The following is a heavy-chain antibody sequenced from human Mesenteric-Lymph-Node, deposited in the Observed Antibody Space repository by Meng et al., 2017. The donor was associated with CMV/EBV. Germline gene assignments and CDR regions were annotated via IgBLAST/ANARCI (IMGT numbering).Heavy chain of an antibody. Sequence: GSLRLSCTVSGDSVNSNGYYYTWIRQPPGKGLEWIGYIYYSRTTKYNPSLKGRVSISLDTPKNQFSLKVTSVTAADTAVYYCARGWGDQSSNLDFWGQGTLVTVSS. V-gene: IGHV4-61*08. CDR3: ARGWGDQSSNLDF. CDR1: GDSVNSNGYY. J-gene: IGHJ4*02. D-gene: IGHD6-13*01. CDR2: IYYSRTT.